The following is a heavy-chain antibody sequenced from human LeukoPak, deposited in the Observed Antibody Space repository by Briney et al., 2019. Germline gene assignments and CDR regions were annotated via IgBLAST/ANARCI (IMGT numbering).Heavy chain of an antibody. CDR1: GFTFSSYS. CDR2: VSSSSSYI. CDR3: ARDKSSGALGY. V-gene: IGHV3-21*01. Sequence: PGGSLRLSCAASGFTFSSYSMNWVRQAPGKGLEWISSVSSSSSYIYYIDSVKGRFTISGDNAKNSLYLQMNSLRAEDTAVYYCARDKSSGALGYWGQGTLVTVSS. J-gene: IGHJ4*02. D-gene: IGHD3-22*01.